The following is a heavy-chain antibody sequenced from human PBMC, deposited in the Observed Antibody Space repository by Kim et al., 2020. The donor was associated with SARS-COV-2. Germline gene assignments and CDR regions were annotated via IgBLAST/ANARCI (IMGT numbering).Heavy chain of an antibody. J-gene: IGHJ4*02. CDR2: IKSKADGGTI. CDR1: GFSFSDAW. CDR3: TTPYDFWSGSYTN. Sequence: GGSLRLSCEASGFSFSDAWMSWVRQSPGKGLEWVGRIKSKADGGTIDYAAPVKGRFTISRDDSKNTLYLQMNSLKTEDTAVYYCTTPYDFWSGSYTNWGQGTLVTVSS. V-gene: IGHV3-15*01. D-gene: IGHD3-3*01.